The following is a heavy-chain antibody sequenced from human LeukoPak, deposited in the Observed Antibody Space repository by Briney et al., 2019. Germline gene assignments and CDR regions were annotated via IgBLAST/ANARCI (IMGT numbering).Heavy chain of an antibody. Sequence: PGGSLRLSCAASGFTFEDYAIHWVRQAPGKGLEWVSLISGDGGSTYYTDSVKGRFTISRDNSKNSLYLQMNSLRTEDTALYYCAKGYYDFWRGLLVDPDYWGQGTLVTVSS. CDR1: GFTFEDYA. V-gene: IGHV3-43*02. D-gene: IGHD3-3*01. J-gene: IGHJ4*02. CDR2: ISGDGGST. CDR3: AKGYYDFWRGLLVDPDY.